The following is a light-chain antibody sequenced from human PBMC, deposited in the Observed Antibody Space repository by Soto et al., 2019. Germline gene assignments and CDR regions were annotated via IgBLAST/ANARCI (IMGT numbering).Light chain of an antibody. Sequence: IRMTQSPPSLSASTGDRVTITCRASQGVSSSLAWYQQKPGKVPKLLIYAASTLQSGVPSRFSGSGSGTDFTLTISCLQSEDFATYYCQQYYSYPWTFGQGTKVEV. J-gene: IGKJ1*01. CDR2: AAS. CDR3: QQYYSYPWT. CDR1: QGVSSS. V-gene: IGKV1-8*01.